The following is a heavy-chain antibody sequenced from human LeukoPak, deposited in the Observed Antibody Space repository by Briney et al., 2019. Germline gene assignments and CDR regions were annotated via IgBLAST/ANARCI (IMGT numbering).Heavy chain of an antibody. J-gene: IGHJ4*02. Sequence: GGSLRLPCAASGFTFDDYAMHWVRQAPGKGLEWVSYISSSSSTIYYADSVKGRFTISRDNAKNSLYLQMNSLRAEDTAVYYCARTYSSSWGQGTLVTVSS. D-gene: IGHD6-13*01. CDR1: GFTFDDYA. CDR3: ARTYSSS. V-gene: IGHV3-48*04. CDR2: ISSSSSTI.